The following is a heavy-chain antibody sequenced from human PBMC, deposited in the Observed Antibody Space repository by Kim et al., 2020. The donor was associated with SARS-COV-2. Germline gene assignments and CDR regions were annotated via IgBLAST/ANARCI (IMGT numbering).Heavy chain of an antibody. CDR3: ARRSSGRYGSGSYYFDY. D-gene: IGHD3-10*01. V-gene: IGHV5-51*01. J-gene: IGHJ4*02. Sequence: QGRVTISADKSISTAYLQWSSLKASDTAMYYCARRSSGRYGSGSYYFDYWGQGTLVTVSS.